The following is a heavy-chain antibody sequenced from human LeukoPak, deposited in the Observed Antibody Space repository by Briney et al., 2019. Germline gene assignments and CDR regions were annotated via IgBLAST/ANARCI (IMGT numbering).Heavy chain of an antibody. D-gene: IGHD2-21*02. V-gene: IGHV3-74*01. CDR3: ARFLMVTAGDY. J-gene: IGHJ4*02. CDR1: GFTFSGSW. Sequence: GGSLRLSCAASGFTFSGSWMHWVRQAPGKGLVWVARITGDGSGATYADSVKGRFTISRDNAKNTVYLEMNSLRDEDTAVYYCARFLMVTAGDYWGQGTPVTVSS. CDR2: ITGDGSGA.